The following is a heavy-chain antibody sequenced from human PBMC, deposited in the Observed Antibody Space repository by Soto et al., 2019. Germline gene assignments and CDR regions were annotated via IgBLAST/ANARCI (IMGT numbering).Heavy chain of an antibody. Sequence: QVQLQESGPGLVKPSETLSLTCTVSGGSFSSYYWSWIRQTPETGLEWIGYIYYSGGTTDYNPSLEDRVAISADTPKIQFTLKLTSVTSADTAVYYCARAHNSRFGDFYFDYWSQGTLVTVSS. CDR3: ARAHNSRFGDFYFDY. CDR1: GGSFSSYY. J-gene: IGHJ4*02. D-gene: IGHD3-10*01. V-gene: IGHV4-59*01. CDR2: IYYSGGTT.